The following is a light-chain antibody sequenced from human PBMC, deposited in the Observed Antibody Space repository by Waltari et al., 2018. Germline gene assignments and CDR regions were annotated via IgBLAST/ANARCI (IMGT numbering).Light chain of an antibody. CDR3: AAWDDRLSAVA. CDR1: TSNVRRHP. Sequence: QSVLTQPPSASGTPGQRVTISCFGSTSNVRRHPVYWYQHIPGTAPKLLIFRNNQRPSGGPDRFSASGSGTPASLAISGLRSEDEALYFCAAWDDRLSAVAFGGGTKLTVL. CDR2: RNN. J-gene: IGLJ2*01. V-gene: IGLV1-47*01.